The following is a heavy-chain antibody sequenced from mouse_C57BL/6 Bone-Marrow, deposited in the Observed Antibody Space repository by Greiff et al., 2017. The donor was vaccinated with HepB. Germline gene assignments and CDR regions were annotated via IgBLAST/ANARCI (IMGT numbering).Heavy chain of an antibody. V-gene: IGHV1-74*01. Sequence: QVQLQQPGAELVKPGASVKVSCKASGYTFTSYWMHWVKQRPGQGLEWIGRIHPSDSDTNYNQKFKGKATLTVDKSSSTAYMQLSSLTSEDSAVYYCAISYYGSSYDWFAYWGQGTLVTVSA. CDR3: AISYYGSSYDWFAY. CDR1: GYTFTSYW. J-gene: IGHJ3*01. CDR2: IHPSDSDT. D-gene: IGHD1-1*01.